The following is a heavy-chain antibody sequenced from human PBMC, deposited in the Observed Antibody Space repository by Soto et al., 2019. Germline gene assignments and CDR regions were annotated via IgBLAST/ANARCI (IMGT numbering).Heavy chain of an antibody. CDR1: GGTFRTYA. CDR3: AKGAVAGSPTSYYYAGMDV. J-gene: IGHJ6*02. CDR2: IIPIFGTV. Sequence: QVQLLQSGAEVKKPGSSVRVSCEASGGTFRTYAISWVRQAPGQGLEWMGEIIPIFGTVNYAQKFQGRVTITADESITTAHMVLRSLRSEDTAVYYCAKGAVAGSPTSYYYAGMDVWCQGTTVTVSS. D-gene: IGHD6-19*01. V-gene: IGHV1-69*12.